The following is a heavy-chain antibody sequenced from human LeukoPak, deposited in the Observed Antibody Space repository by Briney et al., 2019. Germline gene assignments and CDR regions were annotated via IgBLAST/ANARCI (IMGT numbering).Heavy chain of an antibody. CDR2: ISGSGGST. D-gene: IGHD3-3*01. J-gene: IGHJ4*02. CDR3: ARGLYDFWSGYYSFDY. Sequence: PGGSLRLSCTASGFTFSNYDMSWVRQPPGKGLEWVSAISGSGGSTYYADSVKGRFTISRDNSKNTLYLQMNSLRAVDTAVYYCARGLYDFWSGYYSFDYWGQGTLVTVSS. CDR1: GFTFSNYD. V-gene: IGHV3-23*01.